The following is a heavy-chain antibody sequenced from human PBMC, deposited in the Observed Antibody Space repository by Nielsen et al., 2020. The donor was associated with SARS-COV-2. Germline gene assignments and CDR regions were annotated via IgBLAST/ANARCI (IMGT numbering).Heavy chain of an antibody. CDR1: GFTFSKFP. D-gene: IGHD3-16*01. V-gene: IGHV3-33*08. CDR3: ARDLGGGISPLDY. CDR2: IWYDGSNK. Sequence: GGSLRLSCAASGFTFSKFPMHWVRQAPGKGLEWVAVIWYDGSNKYYADSVKGRFTISRDNSKNTLYLQMNSLRAEDTAVYYCARDLGGGISPLDYWGQGTLVTVSS. J-gene: IGHJ4*02.